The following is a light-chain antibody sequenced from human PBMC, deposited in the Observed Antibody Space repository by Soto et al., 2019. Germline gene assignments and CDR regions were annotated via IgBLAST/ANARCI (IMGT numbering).Light chain of an antibody. CDR3: GTWDSSLSAYV. Sequence: QSVLTQPPSVSAAPGQKVTISCSGSSSNIGNNYVSWYQQLPGTAPKLLIYDNNKRPSGIPDRFSGSKSGTSATLDITGLQTGDEADYYCGTWDSSLSAYVFGTGTQLTVL. CDR2: DNN. V-gene: IGLV1-51*01. J-gene: IGLJ1*01. CDR1: SSNIGNNY.